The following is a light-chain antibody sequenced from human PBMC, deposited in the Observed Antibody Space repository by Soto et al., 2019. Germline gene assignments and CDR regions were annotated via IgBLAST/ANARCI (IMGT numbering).Light chain of an antibody. J-gene: IGLJ2*01. CDR3: AAWDDSLSGVV. V-gene: IGLV1-47*02. CDR2: SNK. Sequence: QPVLTQPPSASGTPGQRVTISCSGSSSNIGSNYVYWYQQFPGPAPKVLIYSNKQRPSGVPDRFSGSKSGTSASLAISGLRSEDEADYYCAAWDDSLSGVVFGGGTKLTVL. CDR1: SSNIGSNY.